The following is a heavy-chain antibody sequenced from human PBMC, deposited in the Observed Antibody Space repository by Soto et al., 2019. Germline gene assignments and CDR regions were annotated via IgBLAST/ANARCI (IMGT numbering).Heavy chain of an antibody. CDR2: IYHSGST. CDR1: GGSISSSNW. Sequence: SETLSLTCAVSGGSISSSNWWSWVRQPPGKGLEWIGEIYHSGSTNYNPSLKSRVTISVDKSKNQFSLKLSSVTAADTAVYYCARSGYCSGGSCSTPTQFDYWGQGTLVTVSS. J-gene: IGHJ4*02. CDR3: ARSGYCSGGSCSTPTQFDY. V-gene: IGHV4-4*02. D-gene: IGHD2-15*01.